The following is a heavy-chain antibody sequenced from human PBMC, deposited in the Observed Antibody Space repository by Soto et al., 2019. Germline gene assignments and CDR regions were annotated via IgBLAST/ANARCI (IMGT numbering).Heavy chain of an antibody. V-gene: IGHV3-30-3*01. J-gene: IGHJ2*01. CDR1: GFTFSSYA. CDR2: ISYDGSNK. D-gene: IGHD3-22*01. Sequence: GGSLRLSCAASGFTFSSYAMHWVRHAPGKGLEWVAVISYDGSNKYYADSVKGRFTISRDNSKNTLYLQMNSLRAEDTAVYYCARRGGSRYYDSSGLFGGYFDLWGRGTLVTVSS. CDR3: ARRGGSRYYDSSGLFGGYFDL.